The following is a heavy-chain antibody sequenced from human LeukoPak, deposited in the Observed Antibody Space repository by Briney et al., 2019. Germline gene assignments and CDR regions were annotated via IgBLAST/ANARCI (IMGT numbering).Heavy chain of an antibody. CDR1: GFTFSSYW. CDR3: ARVTSEAAAEYFFDY. J-gene: IGHJ4*02. D-gene: IGHD6-13*01. Sequence: GGSLRLSCAASGFTFSSYWMNWVRQAPGKGLEWVANIKEDGSEKYYVDSVKGRFIISRDNAKNSLYLQMNSLRAEDTAVYYCARVTSEAAAEYFFDYWGQGTLVTVSS. CDR2: IKEDGSEK. V-gene: IGHV3-7*01.